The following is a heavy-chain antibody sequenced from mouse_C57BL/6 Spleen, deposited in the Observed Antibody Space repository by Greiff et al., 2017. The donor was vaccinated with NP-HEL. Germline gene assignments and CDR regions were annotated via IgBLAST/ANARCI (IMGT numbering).Heavy chain of an antibody. Sequence: QVQLQQSGPELVKPGASVKISCKASGYAFSSSWMNWVKQRPGKGLEWIGRIYPGDGDTNYNGKFKGKATLTADKSSSTAYMQLSSLTSDDSAVYFCAKNYYGSSPYYAMDYWGQGTSVTVSS. V-gene: IGHV1-82*01. CDR2: IYPGDGDT. CDR1: GYAFSSSW. D-gene: IGHD1-1*01. CDR3: AKNYYGSSPYYAMDY. J-gene: IGHJ4*01.